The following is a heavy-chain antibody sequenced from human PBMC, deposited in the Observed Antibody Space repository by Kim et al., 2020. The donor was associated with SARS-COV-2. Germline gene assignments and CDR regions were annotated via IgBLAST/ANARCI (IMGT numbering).Heavy chain of an antibody. CDR3: ARDYTMTVVGWFDP. V-gene: IGHV4-4*07. D-gene: IGHD3-22*01. J-gene: IGHJ5*02. CDR2: VYSSGST. Sequence: SETLSLTCTVSGVSISFYYWSWIRQSAGKGLEWIGRVYSSGSTNYNPSFRSRVTMSLDTSKNQFSLKLSSVTAADTAVYYCARDYTMTVVGWFDPWGQGT. CDR1: GVSISFYY.